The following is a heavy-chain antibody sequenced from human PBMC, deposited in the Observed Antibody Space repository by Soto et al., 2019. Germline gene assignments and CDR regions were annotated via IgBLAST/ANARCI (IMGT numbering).Heavy chain of an antibody. CDR1: GYTFTGYY. Sequence: GASVKVSCKASGYTFTGYYMHWVRQAPGQGLEWMGWINPNSGGTNYAQKFQGRVTMTRDTSISTAYMELSRLRSDDTAVYYCARGITMIVVPRGWFDPWGQGTLVTVSS. CDR3: ARGITMIVVPRGWFDP. D-gene: IGHD3-22*01. V-gene: IGHV1-2*02. J-gene: IGHJ5*02. CDR2: INPNSGGT.